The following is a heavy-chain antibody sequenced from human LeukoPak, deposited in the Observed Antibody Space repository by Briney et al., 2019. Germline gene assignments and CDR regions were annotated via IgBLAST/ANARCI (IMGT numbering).Heavy chain of an antibody. V-gene: IGHV3-33*01. CDR2: IWYDGSNE. Sequence: PGGPLRLSCAVSGFTFSSYGMHWVRQAPGKGLEWVAYIWYDGSNEYYADSVKGRFTISRDNSKNTLYLQMNSLRAEDTAVYYCARDRQPDYSNPQYYFDYWGQGTLVTVSS. CDR3: ARDRQPDYSNPQYYFDY. J-gene: IGHJ4*02. D-gene: IGHD4-11*01. CDR1: GFTFSSYG.